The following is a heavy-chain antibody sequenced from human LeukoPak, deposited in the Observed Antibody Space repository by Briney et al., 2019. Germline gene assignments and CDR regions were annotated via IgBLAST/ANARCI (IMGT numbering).Heavy chain of an antibody. CDR1: AFIFNNAW. D-gene: IGHD3-10*01. Sequence: PGGSLRLSCATSAFIFNNAWMSWVRQAPGKGLEWVGRIKSKTDGGTTDYAAPVKGRFTISRDDSKNTLYLQMNSLKTEDTAVYYCTTDSFGDGTFDYWGQGTLVTVSS. CDR2: IKSKTDGGTT. J-gene: IGHJ4*02. CDR3: TTDSFGDGTFDY. V-gene: IGHV3-15*01.